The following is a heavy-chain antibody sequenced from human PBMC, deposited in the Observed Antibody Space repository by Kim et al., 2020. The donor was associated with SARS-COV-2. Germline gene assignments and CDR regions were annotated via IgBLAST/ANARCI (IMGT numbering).Heavy chain of an antibody. V-gene: IGHV4-34*01. Sequence: SETLSLTCAVYGGSFSGYYWSWIRQPPGKGLEWIGEINHSGSTNYNPSLKSRVTISVDTSKNQFSLKLSSVTAADTAVYYCARGEGYYDSSGYYWLDYWGQGTLVTVSS. CDR1: GGSFSGYY. D-gene: IGHD3-22*01. CDR2: INHSGST. J-gene: IGHJ4*02. CDR3: ARGEGYYDSSGYYWLDY.